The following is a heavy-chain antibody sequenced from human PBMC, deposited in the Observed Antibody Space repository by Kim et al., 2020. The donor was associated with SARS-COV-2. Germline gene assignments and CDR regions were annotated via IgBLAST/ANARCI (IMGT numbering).Heavy chain of an antibody. CDR3: ARAMTTVVLLQYNWFDP. CDR1: GYTFTSYA. Sequence: ASVKVSCKASGYTFTSYAMNWVRQAPGQGLEWMGWINTNTGNPTYAQGFTGRFVFSLDTSVSTAYLQISSLKAEDTAVYYCARAMTTVVLLQYNWFDPWGQGTLVTVSS. V-gene: IGHV7-4-1*02. J-gene: IGHJ5*02. CDR2: INTNTGNP. D-gene: IGHD4-17*01.